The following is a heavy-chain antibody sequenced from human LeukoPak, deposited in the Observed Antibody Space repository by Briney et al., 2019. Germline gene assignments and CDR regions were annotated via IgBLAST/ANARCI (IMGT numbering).Heavy chain of an antibody. D-gene: IGHD1-26*01. CDR3: ARPFTRAWEYRYGMDV. CDR1: GGSIRTDGSY. V-gene: IGHV4-39*02. CDR2: IYIDGIT. Sequence: PSETLSLTCTVSGGSIRTDGSYWAWIREPQGRGREGIVSIYIDGITHYNSSLKSRVTLSINKSKNHFSLRLTSVTAADTAVFYCARPFTRAWEYRYGMDVWGQGTAVTVSS. J-gene: IGHJ6*02.